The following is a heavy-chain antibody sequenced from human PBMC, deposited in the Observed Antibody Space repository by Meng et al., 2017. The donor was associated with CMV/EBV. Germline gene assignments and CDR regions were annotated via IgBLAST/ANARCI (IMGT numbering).Heavy chain of an antibody. CDR3: AIHSNYFDY. D-gene: IGHD4-11*01. Sequence: GESLKISCAASGFTFSSYAMHWVRQAPGKGLEWVAVISYDGSNKYYADSVKGRFTISRDNSKNTLYLQINSLRAEDTAVYYCAIHSNYFDYWGQGTLVTVSS. J-gene: IGHJ4*02. CDR2: ISYDGSNK. V-gene: IGHV3-30-3*01. CDR1: GFTFSSYA.